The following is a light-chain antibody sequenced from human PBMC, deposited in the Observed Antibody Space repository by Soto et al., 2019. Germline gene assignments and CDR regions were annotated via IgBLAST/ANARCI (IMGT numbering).Light chain of an antibody. J-gene: IGKJ4*01. Sequence: EVVMTQSPGTLSVSTGEGATLSCRASHSVDSNLAWYRQKPGQAPRLLMYGAATRPSGIPDRFSGSGSGTEFTLTISSLQSEDFAVYYCQQYDSWPLTFGGGTKVEIK. CDR3: QQYDSWPLT. CDR1: HSVDSN. CDR2: GAA. V-gene: IGKV3D-15*01.